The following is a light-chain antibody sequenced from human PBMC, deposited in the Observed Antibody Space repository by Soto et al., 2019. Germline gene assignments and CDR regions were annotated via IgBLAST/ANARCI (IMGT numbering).Light chain of an antibody. CDR1: QSLQQPF. Sequence: EIVLTQSSGTLYLSAGESATLSCRASQSLQQPFLAWYQQRPGQAPSIIIYGASSRATGIPDRFRGGGSGTDFTLTISRLEPEDGAVYYCQPSFTAPQTFGQGTKVDIK. J-gene: IGKJ1*01. CDR3: QPSFTAPQT. CDR2: GAS. V-gene: IGKV3-20*01.